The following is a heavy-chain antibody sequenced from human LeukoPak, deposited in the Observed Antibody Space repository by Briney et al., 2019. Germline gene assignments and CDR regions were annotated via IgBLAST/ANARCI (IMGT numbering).Heavy chain of an antibody. CDR1: GFTFSSYA. V-gene: IGHV3-23*01. J-gene: IGHJ4*02. Sequence: GGSLRLSCAASGFTFSSYAMSWVRQAPGKGLEWVSAISGSGGSTYYAGSVKGRFTISRDNSKNTLYLQMNSLRAEDTAVYYCAKSRGDYYYDSSGYYSPSDYWGQGTLVTVSS. CDR2: ISGSGGST. CDR3: AKSRGDYYYDSSGYYSPSDY. D-gene: IGHD3-22*01.